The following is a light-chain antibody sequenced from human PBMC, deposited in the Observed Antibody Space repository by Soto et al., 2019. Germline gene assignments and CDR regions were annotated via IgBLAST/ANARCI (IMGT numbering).Light chain of an antibody. Sequence: QMTQSPSSLSASIGDRVTITCRASQGIGTYLAWYQQRPGKVPQLLISAASTLQSGVPSRFSGSGSGTDFTPTINSLQPEDVAIYYRQKYNRAPLTFGGGTKVDIK. J-gene: IGKJ4*01. CDR3: QKYNRAPLT. V-gene: IGKV1-27*01. CDR1: QGIGTY. CDR2: AAS.